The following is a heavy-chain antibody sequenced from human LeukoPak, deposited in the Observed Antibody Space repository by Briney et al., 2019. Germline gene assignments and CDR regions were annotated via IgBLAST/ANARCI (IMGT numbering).Heavy chain of an antibody. CDR3: ASDAYCTNGVCDPPNYYYYGMDV. J-gene: IGHJ6*02. D-gene: IGHD2-8*01. CDR1: GFSIGNYD. Sequence: PGRSLRLSCEASGFSIGNYDMYWVRLAPGKGLEWLALISDDGSHKYYTDSVKGRFTISRDNAKNSLYLQMNSLRAEDTAVYYCASDAYCTNGVCDPPNYYYYGMDVWGQGTTVTVSS. CDR2: ISDDGSHK. V-gene: IGHV3-30*03.